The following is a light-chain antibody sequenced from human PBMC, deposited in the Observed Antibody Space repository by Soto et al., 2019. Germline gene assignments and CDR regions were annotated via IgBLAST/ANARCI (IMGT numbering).Light chain of an antibody. V-gene: IGLV2-11*01. J-gene: IGLJ1*01. CDR2: DVS. CDR1: SSDVGGYNY. CDR3: CSYAGSSTLYV. Sequence: QSALTQPRSVSGSPGQSVALSCTGTSSDVGGYNYVSWYQQHPGKAPKLMIYDVSKRPSGVPGRFSGSKSGNTASLTISGLQAEDEADYYCCSYAGSSTLYVFGTGTKVTVL.